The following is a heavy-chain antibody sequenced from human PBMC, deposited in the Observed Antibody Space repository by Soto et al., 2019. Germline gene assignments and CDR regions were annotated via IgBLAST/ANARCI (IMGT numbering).Heavy chain of an antibody. Sequence: XSVKVSCKASGYTFTSYYMHWVRQAPGQGLEWMGIINPSGGSTSYAQKFQGRVTMTRDTSTSTVYMELSSLRSEDTAVYYCARGELGYYYDSSGYYLAYWGQGSLVTVSS. V-gene: IGHV1-46*01. J-gene: IGHJ4*02. CDR1: GYTFTSYY. CDR3: ARGELGYYYDSSGYYLAY. D-gene: IGHD3-22*01. CDR2: INPSGGST.